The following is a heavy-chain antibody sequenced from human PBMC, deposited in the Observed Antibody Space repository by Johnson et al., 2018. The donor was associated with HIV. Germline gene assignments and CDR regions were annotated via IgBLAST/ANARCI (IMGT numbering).Heavy chain of an antibody. V-gene: IGHV3-30*04. CDR3: AGSTLDITMVVVVPDAFDI. J-gene: IGHJ3*02. D-gene: IGHD3-22*01. CDR2: ISYDGSNK. Sequence: QVQLVESGGGVVQPGRSLRLSCAASGFTFSSYAMHWVRQAPGKGLEWVAVISYDGSNKYYADSVKGRFTISRDNSKNTLYLQMNSLRAEDTAVYYGAGSTLDITMVVVVPDAFDIWGQGTMVTVSS. CDR1: GFTFSSYA.